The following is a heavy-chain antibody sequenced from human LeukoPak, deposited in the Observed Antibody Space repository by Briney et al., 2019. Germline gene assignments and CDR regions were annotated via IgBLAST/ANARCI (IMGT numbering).Heavy chain of an antibody. Sequence: GGSLRLSCAASGFTFDDYAMHWVRQAPGKGLEWVSGVSWNSAKIAYADSVKGRFTISRDNAKNSLYLQMNSLRPEDTAFYYCAKEIGVRLGTYDAFDIRGRGTMVIVSS. V-gene: IGHV3-9*01. J-gene: IGHJ3*02. CDR2: VSWNSAKI. CDR1: GFTFDDYA. CDR3: AKEIGVRLGTYDAFDI. D-gene: IGHD2-15*01.